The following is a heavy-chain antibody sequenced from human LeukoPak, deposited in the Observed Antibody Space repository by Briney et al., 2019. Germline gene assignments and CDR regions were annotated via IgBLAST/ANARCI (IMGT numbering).Heavy chain of an antibody. CDR3: AHLYDSSGYYYY. CDR1: GFTFSSHA. J-gene: IGHJ4*02. V-gene: IGHV3-23*01. CDR2: ISGSGGST. Sequence: GGSMRLCCAASGFTFSSHAMSWVRQAPGKGLEWVSAISGSGGSTYYADSVKGRFTISRDNSKNTLYLQMNSLRAEDTAVYYCAHLYDSSGYYYYWGQGTLVTVSS. D-gene: IGHD3-22*01.